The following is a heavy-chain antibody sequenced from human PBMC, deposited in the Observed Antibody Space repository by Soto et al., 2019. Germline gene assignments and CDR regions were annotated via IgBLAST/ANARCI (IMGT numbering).Heavy chain of an antibody. D-gene: IGHD5-18*01. Sequence: SVKVSCKASGGTFSSNAISWVRQAPGQGPEWMGGILPIFNTANYAQNFQGRVTITADESTSTSYMELTSLKSEDTAIYYCATGGRGYSSSFPRIYFEYWGHGTLVTVSS. V-gene: IGHV1-69*13. CDR3: ATGGRGYSSSFPRIYFEY. CDR1: GGTFSSNA. CDR2: ILPIFNTA. J-gene: IGHJ4*01.